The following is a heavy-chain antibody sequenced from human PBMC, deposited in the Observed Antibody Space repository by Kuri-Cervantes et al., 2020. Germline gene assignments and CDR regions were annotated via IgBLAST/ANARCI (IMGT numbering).Heavy chain of an antibody. J-gene: IGHJ3*02. Sequence: GESLKISCAASGFTFSSYAMHWVRQAPGKGLEWVAVISYDGSNKYYADSVKGRFTISRDNSKNTLYLQMNSLRAEDTAVYYCARSGLGYCSGGSCADAFDIWGQGTMVTVSS. D-gene: IGHD2-15*01. V-gene: IGHV3-30-3*01. CDR1: GFTFSSYA. CDR3: ARSGLGYCSGGSCADAFDI. CDR2: ISYDGSNK.